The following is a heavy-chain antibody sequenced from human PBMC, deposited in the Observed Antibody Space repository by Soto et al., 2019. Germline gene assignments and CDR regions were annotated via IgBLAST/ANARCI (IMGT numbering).Heavy chain of an antibody. CDR3: AREYCRGGSGYHNWFDP. CDR2: INPNSGGP. V-gene: IGHV1-2*04. Sequence: ASVKVSCKASGYTFTGYYMHWVRQAPGQGLEWMGWINPNSGGPNYAQKFQGWVTMTRDTSISTAYMELSRLRSDDTAVYYCAREYCRGGSGYHNWFDPWGQGTLVTVSS. D-gene: IGHD2-15*01. CDR1: GYTFTGYY. J-gene: IGHJ5*02.